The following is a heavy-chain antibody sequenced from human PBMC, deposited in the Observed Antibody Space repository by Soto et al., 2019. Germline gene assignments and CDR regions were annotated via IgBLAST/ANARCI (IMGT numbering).Heavy chain of an antibody. Sequence: EVQLVESGGGLVKPGGSLRLSCAASGFTFSNAWMSWVRQAPGKGLEWVGRIKSKTDGGTTDYAAPVKGRFTISRDDSKNTLYLQMNILKTEDTAVYYCTTHHPYNWSGYFDYWGQGTLVTVSS. CDR3: TTHHPYNWSGYFDY. CDR1: GFTFSNAW. CDR2: IKSKTDGGTT. D-gene: IGHD1-20*01. V-gene: IGHV3-15*01. J-gene: IGHJ4*02.